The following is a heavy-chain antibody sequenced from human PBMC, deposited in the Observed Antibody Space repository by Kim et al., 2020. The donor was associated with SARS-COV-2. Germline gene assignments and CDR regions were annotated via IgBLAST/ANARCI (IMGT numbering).Heavy chain of an antibody. D-gene: IGHD6-19*01. Sequence: GGSLRLSCAASGFTFSSYAMHWVRQAPGKGLEWVAVISYDGSNKYYADSVKGRFTISRDNSKNTLYLQMNSLRAEDTAVYYCARSGGIAVAKTVDYWGQGALLSVFS. V-gene: IGHV3-30*04. J-gene: IGHJ4*02. CDR2: ISYDGSNK. CDR1: GFTFSSYA. CDR3: ARSGGIAVAKTVDY.